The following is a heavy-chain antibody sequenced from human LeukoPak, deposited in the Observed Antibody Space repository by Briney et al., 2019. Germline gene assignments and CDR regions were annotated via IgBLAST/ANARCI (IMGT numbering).Heavy chain of an antibody. V-gene: IGHV3-48*03. D-gene: IGHD3-10*01. CDR2: ISSSGSTI. J-gene: IGHJ5*02. Sequence: GGSLRLSCAASGFTFSSYEMNWVRQAPGKGLEWVSYISSSGSTIYYADSAKGRFTTSRDNAKNSLYLQMNSLRAEDTAVYYYAPQQYYYGSGSWSWFDPWGQGTLVTVSS. CDR3: APQQYYYGSGSWSWFDP. CDR1: GFTFSSYE.